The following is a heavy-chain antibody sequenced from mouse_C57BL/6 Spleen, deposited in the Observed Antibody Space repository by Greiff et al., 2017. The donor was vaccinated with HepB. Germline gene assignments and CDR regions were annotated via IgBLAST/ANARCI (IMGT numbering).Heavy chain of an antibody. CDR2: IDPEDGDT. CDR1: GFNIKDYY. D-gene: IGHD1-1*01. V-gene: IGHV14-1*01. CDR3: TTITTVVATRTGFDY. Sequence: EVQLQQSGAELVRPGASVKLSCTASGFNIKDYYMHWVKPRPEQGLEWIGRIDPEDGDTEYAPKFQGKATMTADTSSNTAYLQLSSLTSEDTAVYYCTTITTVVATRTGFDYWGQGTTLTVSS. J-gene: IGHJ2*01.